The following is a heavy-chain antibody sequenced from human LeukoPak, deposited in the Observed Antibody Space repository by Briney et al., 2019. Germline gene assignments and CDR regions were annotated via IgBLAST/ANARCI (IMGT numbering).Heavy chain of an antibody. V-gene: IGHV4-4*02. CDR3: ARSLYSSGWTPYFDY. Sequence: SGTLSLTCAVSGGSISSSNWWSWVRQPPGEGLEWIGEIYHSGSTNYNPSLKSRVTISVDKSKNQSSLKLSSVTAADTAVYYCARSLYSSGWTPYFDYWGQGTLVTVSS. J-gene: IGHJ4*02. CDR2: IYHSGST. D-gene: IGHD6-19*01. CDR1: GGSISSSNW.